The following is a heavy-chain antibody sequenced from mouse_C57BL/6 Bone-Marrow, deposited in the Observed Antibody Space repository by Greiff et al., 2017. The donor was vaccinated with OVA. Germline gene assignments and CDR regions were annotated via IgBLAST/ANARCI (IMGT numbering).Heavy chain of an antibody. V-gene: IGHV1-82*01. CDR3: ARTSYGYDPYYFDY. CDR2: IYPGDGDT. D-gene: IGHD2-2*01. CDR1: GYAFSSSW. J-gene: IGHJ2*01. Sequence: VQLQQSGPELVKPGASVKISCKASGYAFSSSWMNWVKQRPGKGLEWIGRIYPGDGDTNYNGKFKGKATLTADKSSSTDYMQLSSLTSEDSAVYFCARTSYGYDPYYFDYWGQGTTLTVSS.